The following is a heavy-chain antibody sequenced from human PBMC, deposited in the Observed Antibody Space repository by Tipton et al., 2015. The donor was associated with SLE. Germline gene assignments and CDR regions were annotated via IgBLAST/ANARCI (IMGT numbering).Heavy chain of an antibody. CDR3: VRDRGIGVPRHF. Sequence: GSLRLSCAASGFAFSNYWMHWVRQVPGKGLVWVARIKSDGSSTAYADSVEGRFFISRDNAMNTLSLQMSNLRADDTALYYCVRDRGIGVPRHFWGQGTQVTVSS. V-gene: IGHV3-74*01. D-gene: IGHD3-10*01. J-gene: IGHJ4*02. CDR2: IKSDGSST. CDR1: GFAFSNYW.